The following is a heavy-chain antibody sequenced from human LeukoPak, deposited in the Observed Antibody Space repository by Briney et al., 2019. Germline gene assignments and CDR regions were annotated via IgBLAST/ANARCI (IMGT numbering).Heavy chain of an antibody. CDR3: ARSGYSSGYVAYFDY. J-gene: IGHJ4*02. CDR2: INAGHGTT. V-gene: IGHV1-3*01. D-gene: IGHD5-18*01. Sequence: ASVKVSCKASGYTFSHYTIHWVRQAPGHRLEWMGWINAGHGTTKYSQTFQDRLTITMDTSADTAYMELSSLRSEDTAVYYCARSGYSSGYVAYFDYWGQGTLVTVSS. CDR1: GYTFSHYT.